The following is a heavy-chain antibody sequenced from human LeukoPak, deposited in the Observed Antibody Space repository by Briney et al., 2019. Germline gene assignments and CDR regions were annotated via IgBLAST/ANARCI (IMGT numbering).Heavy chain of an antibody. CDR3: AREGYHGSGSPPSLYFDY. J-gene: IGHJ4*02. D-gene: IGHD3-10*01. CDR1: GFTFRNYV. CDR2: TSSDLNVK. V-gene: IGHV3-30-3*01. Sequence: GGSLGLSCAASGFTFRNYVIHWVRQAPGKGLEWVAVTSSDLNVKLYADSVKGRLTISRDNSRSTLYLQMNSLRPEDTAIYYCAREGYHGSGSPPSLYFDYWGQGTLVTVSS.